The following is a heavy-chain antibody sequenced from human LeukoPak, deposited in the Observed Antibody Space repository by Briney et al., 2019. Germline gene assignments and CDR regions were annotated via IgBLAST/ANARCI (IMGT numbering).Heavy chain of an antibody. V-gene: IGHV4-4*07. J-gene: IGHJ3*02. CDR3: ARVKGYCSSTSCRVGVVPRWLWAFDI. Sequence: PSETLSLTCTVSGGSINNYYWSWIRQPAGKGLEWIGRIYTRGSTNYNPSLKSRVTMSVDTSKNQFSLKLSSVTAADTAVYYCARVKGYCSSTSCRVGVVPRWLWAFDIWGQGTMVTVSS. CDR1: GGSINNYY. D-gene: IGHD2-2*01. CDR2: IYTRGST.